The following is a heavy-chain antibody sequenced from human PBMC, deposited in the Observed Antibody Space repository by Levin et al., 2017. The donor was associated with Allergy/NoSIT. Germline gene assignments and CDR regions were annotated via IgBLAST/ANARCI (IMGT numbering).Heavy chain of an antibody. Sequence: LSGGSLRLSCTASGFTFSRYWMSWVRQAPGKGLEWVANIRQDGSEKYYVDSVKGRFTISRDNAKNSLYLEMNSLRAEDSAVYYCARRIVLLPAPRGWGYGMDVWGQGTTVTVSS. CDR3: ARRIVLLPAPRGWGYGMDV. J-gene: IGHJ6*02. CDR1: GFTFSRYW. CDR2: IRQDGSEK. D-gene: IGHD2-2*01. V-gene: IGHV3-7*01.